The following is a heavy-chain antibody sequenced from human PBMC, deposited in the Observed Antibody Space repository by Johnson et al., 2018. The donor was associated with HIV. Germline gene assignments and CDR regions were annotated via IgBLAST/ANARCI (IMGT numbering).Heavy chain of an antibody. J-gene: IGHJ3*02. CDR2: ISYDGSNK. Sequence: VQLVESGGGVVQPGRSLRLSCAASGFTFSSYAMHWVRQAPGKGLEWVAVISYDGSNKYYADSVKGRFTISRDNSKNTLYLQMNSLRAEDTAVYYCARAVAGRGNAFDIWGLGTMVTVSS. CDR3: ARAVAGRGNAFDI. V-gene: IGHV3-30*04. D-gene: IGHD6-19*01. CDR1: GFTFSSYA.